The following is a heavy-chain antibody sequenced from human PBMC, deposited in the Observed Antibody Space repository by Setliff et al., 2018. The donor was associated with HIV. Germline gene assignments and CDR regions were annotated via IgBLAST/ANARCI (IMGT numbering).Heavy chain of an antibody. J-gene: IGHJ6*04. CDR1: GGSFSGYY. Sequence: SETLSLTCAVYGGSFSGYYWSWIRQPPGKGLEWIGEINHSGSTNYNPSLKSRVTISVDTSKNQFSLKMTSVTPADTAVYFCVGVPSYYGTGTLWVWGKGITVTVSS. CDR3: VGVPSYYGTGTLWV. V-gene: IGHV4-34*01. CDR2: INHSGST. D-gene: IGHD3-10*01.